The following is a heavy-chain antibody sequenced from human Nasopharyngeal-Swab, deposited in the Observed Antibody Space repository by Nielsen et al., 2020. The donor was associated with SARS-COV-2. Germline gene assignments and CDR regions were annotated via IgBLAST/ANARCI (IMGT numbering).Heavy chain of an antibody. D-gene: IGHD3-16*02. CDR3: ARDKGMRDYVWGSYRSSYYYYYGMDV. CDR1: GFTFSRYW. Sequence: GESLKISCAGSGFTFSRYWMSWVRPAPGKGLAWVANIKQDGSEKYYEDSVKGRFTISRDNAKNSLYLQMNSLRAEDTAVYYCARDKGMRDYVWGSYRSSYYYYYGMDVWGQGTTVTVSS. V-gene: IGHV3-7*01. J-gene: IGHJ6*02. CDR2: IKQDGSEK.